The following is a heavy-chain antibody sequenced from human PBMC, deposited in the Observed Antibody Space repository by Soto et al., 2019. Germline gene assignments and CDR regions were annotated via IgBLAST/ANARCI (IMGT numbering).Heavy chain of an antibody. J-gene: IGHJ4*02. CDR2: VSGEGSDT. Sequence: PGGSLRLSCAASGFTFSTYAMSWVRQAPGKGLEWVSGVSGEGSDTYYVDSVKGRFTISRDNSKNTLYLQMNSLRAEDTAVYYCAKEDTSSGSLDYWGQGALVTVSS. V-gene: IGHV3-23*03. CDR3: AKEDTSSGSLDY. D-gene: IGHD6-19*01. CDR1: GFTFSTYA.